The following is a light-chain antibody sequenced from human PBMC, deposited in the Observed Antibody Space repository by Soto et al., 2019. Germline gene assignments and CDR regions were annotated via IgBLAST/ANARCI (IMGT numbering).Light chain of an antibody. CDR2: EVS. Sequence: QSALTQPASLSGPPGQSITISCTGTSSDVGGYNYVSWYQQHPDKAPKLMIYEVSNRPSGVSNRFSGSKSGNTASLTISGLQAEDEADYYCSSYTSSSTPYVVFGGGTKLTVL. CDR3: SSYTSSSTPYVV. V-gene: IGLV2-14*01. J-gene: IGLJ2*01. CDR1: SSDVGGYNY.